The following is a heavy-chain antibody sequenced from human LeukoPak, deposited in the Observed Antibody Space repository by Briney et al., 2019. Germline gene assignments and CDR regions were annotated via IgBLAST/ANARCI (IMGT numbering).Heavy chain of an antibody. V-gene: IGHV3-74*03. CDR1: GFTLSSYW. D-gene: IGHD3-10*01. Sequence: GGSLRLSCAASGFTLSSYWMHWVRHVPGKGLVWVSRINSDGSSTTYAASVKGRSSITRDNAKNTLYLQMNSLRDEDTAVYFCARGGYYFDYWGQGTLVPVSS. J-gene: IGHJ4*02. CDR2: INSDGSST. CDR3: ARGGYYFDY.